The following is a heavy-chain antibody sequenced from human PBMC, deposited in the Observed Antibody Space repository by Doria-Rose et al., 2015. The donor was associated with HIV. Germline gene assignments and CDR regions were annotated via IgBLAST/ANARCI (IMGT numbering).Heavy chain of an antibody. J-gene: IGHJ4*02. CDR2: INHSGNS. CDR1: GGSFSGYY. CDR3: ARRPPYSSSWKY. D-gene: IGHD6-13*01. V-gene: IGHV4-34*01. Sequence: QVQLQQWGAGLLKPSETLSLTCAVYGGSFSGYYWSWTRQSPGKGLQWIGEINHSGNSNYNPSLNSRVTVSVDTSKNQFSLKLRSVTAADTAVYYCARRPPYSSSWKYWGQGTLVTVSS.